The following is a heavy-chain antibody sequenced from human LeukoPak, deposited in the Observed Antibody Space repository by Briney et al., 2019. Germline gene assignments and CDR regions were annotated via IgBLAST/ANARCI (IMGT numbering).Heavy chain of an antibody. J-gene: IGHJ4*02. CDR2: ISYDGSDK. Sequence: GGSLRLSCAASGFTFSSYGMHWVRQAPGKGLEWVAVISYDGSDKYYADSVKGRFTISRDNSKNTLYLQMSSLRVEDTAVYYCAKGWGNFDYWGQGTLVTVSS. CDR1: GFTFSSYG. V-gene: IGHV3-30*18. CDR3: AKGWGNFDY. D-gene: IGHD3-16*01.